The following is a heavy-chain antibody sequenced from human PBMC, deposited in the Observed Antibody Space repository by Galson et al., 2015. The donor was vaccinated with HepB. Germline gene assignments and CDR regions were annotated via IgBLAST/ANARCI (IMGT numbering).Heavy chain of an antibody. D-gene: IGHD3-10*01. CDR1: GFTFSSYA. Sequence: SLRLSCAASGFTFSSYAMHWVRQAPGKGLEWVAVISYDGSNKYYADSVKGRFTISRDNSKNTLYLQMNSLRAEDTAVYYCANVWFVVTNKGPHTDAFDIWGQGTMVTVSS. CDR3: ANVWFVVTNKGPHTDAFDI. V-gene: IGHV3-30*04. J-gene: IGHJ3*02. CDR2: ISYDGSNK.